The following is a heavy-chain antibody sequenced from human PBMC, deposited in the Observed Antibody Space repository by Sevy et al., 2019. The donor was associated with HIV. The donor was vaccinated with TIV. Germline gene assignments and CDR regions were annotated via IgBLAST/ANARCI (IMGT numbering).Heavy chain of an antibody. Sequence: SETLSLTCTVSGGSITSYSWSWIRLPAGKGLEWLGRIYSNGNSNYNPSLKSRVTMSVDTSKNQFSLKLTSVNAADTAVYFCAREGGASSAWFENWFGPWGQGTLVTVSS. J-gene: IGHJ5*02. D-gene: IGHD6-19*01. CDR3: AREGGASSAWFENWFGP. V-gene: IGHV4-4*07. CDR2: IYSNGNS. CDR1: GGSITSYS.